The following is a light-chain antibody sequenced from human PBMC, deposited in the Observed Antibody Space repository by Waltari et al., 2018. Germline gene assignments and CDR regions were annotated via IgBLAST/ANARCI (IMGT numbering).Light chain of an antibody. V-gene: IGLV2-8*01. CDR1: SSDVGGYNY. CDR3: NSYAGSNNFYV. J-gene: IGLJ1*01. CDR2: EVN. Sequence: QSALTQPPSASGSPGQSVTISCTGTSSDVGGYNYVSWYQQYPGKAPKLMIYEVNKRPSGVPDRFPGSKSGNTASLTVSGLQAEDEADYYCNSYAGSNNFYVFGTGTKVIVL.